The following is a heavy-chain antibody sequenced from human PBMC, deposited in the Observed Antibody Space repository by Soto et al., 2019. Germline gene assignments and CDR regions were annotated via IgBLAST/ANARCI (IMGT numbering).Heavy chain of an antibody. Sequence: EVQLLESGGGLVQPGGSLRLSCAVSGFTFGNFAMSWVRQPPGGGLAWVGGISGSGDRTYFADSVKGRFTISRDNSKNTVSLEMKDLRIEDTAVYHCAKDLDAYNFNTGGWFDPWGRGTLVSVSS. V-gene: IGHV3-23*01. J-gene: IGHJ5*02. CDR3: AKDLDAYNFNTGGWFDP. CDR2: ISGSGDRT. CDR1: GFTFGNFA. D-gene: IGHD1-1*01.